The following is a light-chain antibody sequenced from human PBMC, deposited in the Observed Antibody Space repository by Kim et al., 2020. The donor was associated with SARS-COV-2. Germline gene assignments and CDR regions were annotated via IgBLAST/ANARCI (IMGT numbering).Light chain of an antibody. Sequence: IQLTQSPSSVSASVEARVTITCWASQDINTWLGWYQQKPGKAPKLLIYGASNLQSGVPSRFSGSGSGTDFTLAVSRLQPDDCATYYCQQANRFPPWTFGQGTKLEIK. V-gene: IGKV1-12*01. J-gene: IGKJ1*01. CDR2: GAS. CDR3: QQANRFPPWT. CDR1: QDINTW.